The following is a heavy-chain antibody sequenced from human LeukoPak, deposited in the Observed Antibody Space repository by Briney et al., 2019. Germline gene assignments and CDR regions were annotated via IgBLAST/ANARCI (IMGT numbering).Heavy chain of an antibody. D-gene: IGHD5-24*01. CDR2: ISPYNGDT. J-gene: IGHJ6*02. CDR3: ARVGERWLQSKYYYNGMDV. CDR1: GYTFTSYG. Sequence: ASVKVSCKASGYTFTSYGISWVRQAPGQGLEWMGCISPYNGDTKYGQKLQGRVTMTTDTSTSTAYMELRSLRSDDTAVYYCARVGERWLQSKYYYNGMDVWGQGTTVTVSS. V-gene: IGHV1-18*01.